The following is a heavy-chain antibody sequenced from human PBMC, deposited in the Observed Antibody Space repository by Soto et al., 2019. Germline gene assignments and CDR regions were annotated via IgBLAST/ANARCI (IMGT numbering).Heavy chain of an antibody. J-gene: IGHJ4*02. D-gene: IGHD3-3*01. V-gene: IGHV3-11*05. CDR1: GFTFSDYY. Sequence: QVQLVESGGGLVKPGGSLRLSCAASGFTFSDYYMSWIRQAPGKGLEWVSYIFSSGSFTNYADSVQGRFTISRDNTKNTLYLQINSLTADDTAVYYCARGDFWSGYYTNWGQGTLVTVSS. CDR2: IFSSGSFT. CDR3: ARGDFWSGYYTN.